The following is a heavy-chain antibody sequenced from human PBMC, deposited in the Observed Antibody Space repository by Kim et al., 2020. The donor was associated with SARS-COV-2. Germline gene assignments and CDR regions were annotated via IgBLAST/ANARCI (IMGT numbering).Heavy chain of an antibody. V-gene: IGHV4-30-4*01. CDR3: ARAVKVVPAAKGPIDY. D-gene: IGHD2-2*01. CDR2: IYYSGST. CDR1: GGSISSGDYY. J-gene: IGHJ4*02. Sequence: SETLSLTCTVSGGSISSGDYYWSWIRQPPGKGLEWIGYIYYSGSTYYNPSLKSRVTISVDTSKNQFSLKLSSVTAADTAVYYCARAVKVVPAAKGPIDYWGQGTMVTVSS.